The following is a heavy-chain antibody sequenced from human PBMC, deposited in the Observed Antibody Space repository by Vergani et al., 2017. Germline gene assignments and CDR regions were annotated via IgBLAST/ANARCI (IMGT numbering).Heavy chain of an antibody. CDR3: ARAVGIVDRPYFDY. CDR2: ISSSSSYI. V-gene: IGHV3-21*01. J-gene: IGHJ4*02. Sequence: EVQLVESGGGLVKPGGSLRLSCAASGFTFSSYSMNWVRQAPGKGLEWVSSISSSSSYIYYADSVKGRFTISRDNAKNSLYLQMNSLRAEDTAVYYCARAVGIVDRPYFDYCGQGTLVTVSS. CDR1: GFTFSSYS. D-gene: IGHD3-22*01.